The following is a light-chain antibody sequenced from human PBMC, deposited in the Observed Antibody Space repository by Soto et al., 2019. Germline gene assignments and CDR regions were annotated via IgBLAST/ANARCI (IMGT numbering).Light chain of an antibody. CDR3: QQLKSYPRA. Sequence: DIQLTQSPSFLSASVGDRVTLTCRASQGISSSLAWYQQKPGNAPKLLVFFASTLPSGVPSRFSGSGSGTEFTLTISSLQPEDSATYYCQQLKSYPRAFGGGTKVETK. V-gene: IGKV1-9*01. J-gene: IGKJ4*01. CDR1: QGISSS. CDR2: FAS.